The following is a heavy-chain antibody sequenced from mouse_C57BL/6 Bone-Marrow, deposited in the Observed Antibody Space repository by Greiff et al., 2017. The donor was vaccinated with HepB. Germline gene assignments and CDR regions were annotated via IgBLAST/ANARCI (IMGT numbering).Heavy chain of an antibody. J-gene: IGHJ1*03. CDR3: ARPTVVAHWYFDV. CDR2: ISSGSSTI. D-gene: IGHD1-1*01. CDR1: GFTFSDYG. V-gene: IGHV5-17*01. Sequence: EVKLVESGGGLVKPGGSLKLSCAASGFTFSDYGMHWVRPAPEKGLEWVAYISSGSSTIYYADTVKGRFTISRDNAKNTLFLQMTSLRSEDTAMYYCARPTVVAHWYFDVWGTGTTVTVSS.